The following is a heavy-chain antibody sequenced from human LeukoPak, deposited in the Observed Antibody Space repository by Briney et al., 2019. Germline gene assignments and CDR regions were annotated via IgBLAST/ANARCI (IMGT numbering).Heavy chain of an antibody. V-gene: IGHV3-21*01. CDR2: ISSSDNYI. Sequence: GGSLRLSCAASGFTFSTYIMNWVRQAPGKGLEWVSSISSSDNYIYSADSVKGRFTISRDNARNSLYLKVNSLRAEDTAVYYCAIAGGNRYYFDYWGQGTLVTVSS. J-gene: IGHJ4*02. CDR3: AIAGGNRYYFDY. CDR1: GFTFSTYI. D-gene: IGHD3-16*01.